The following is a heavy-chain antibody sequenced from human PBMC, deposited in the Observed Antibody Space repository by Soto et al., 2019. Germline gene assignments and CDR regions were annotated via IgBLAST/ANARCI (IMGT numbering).Heavy chain of an antibody. D-gene: IGHD2-21*01. V-gene: IGHV4-34*01. CDR3: ARGGISHWAYFYYMDV. CDR1: GGSFSGYY. J-gene: IGHJ6*03. Sequence: KPSETLSLTCAVYGGSFSGYYWSWIRQPPGKGLEWIGEINHSGSTNYNPSLKSRVTMSVDTSKNQFSLTLNSVTAADTATYYCARGGISHWAYFYYMDVWGRGTTVTVSS. CDR2: INHSGST.